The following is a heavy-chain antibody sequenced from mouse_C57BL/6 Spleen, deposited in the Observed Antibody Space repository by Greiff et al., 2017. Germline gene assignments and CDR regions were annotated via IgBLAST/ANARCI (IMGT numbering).Heavy chain of an antibody. V-gene: IGHV1-4*01. J-gene: IGHJ1*03. CDR2: INPSSGYT. Sequence: VQLQQSGAELARPGASVKMSCKASGYTFTSYTMHWVKQRPGQGLEWIGYINPSSGYTKYNQKFKDKATLTADKSSSTAYMQLSSLTSEDSAVYYCARSGMPRYFDVWGTGTTVTVSS. D-gene: IGHD3-1*01. CDR3: ARSGMPRYFDV. CDR1: GYTFTSYT.